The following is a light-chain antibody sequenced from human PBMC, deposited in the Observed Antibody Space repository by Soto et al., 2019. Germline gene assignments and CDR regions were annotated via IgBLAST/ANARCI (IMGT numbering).Light chain of an antibody. CDR2: DDN. CDR1: SSNIGGNS. J-gene: IGLJ1*01. Sequence: VLTQPPAVSAAPGQKVTISCSGSSSNIGGNSVSWYQQLPGTAPKLLIYDDNKRPSGIPDRFSGSKSGTSATLGITGFQTGDEADYYCGSWDSSLSAYVFGTGTKVTVL. CDR3: GSWDSSLSAYV. V-gene: IGLV1-51*01.